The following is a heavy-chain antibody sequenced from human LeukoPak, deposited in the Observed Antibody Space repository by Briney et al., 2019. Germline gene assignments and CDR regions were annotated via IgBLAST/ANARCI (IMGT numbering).Heavy chain of an antibody. Sequence: PGGSLRLSCAASGFTFTNYAMSWVRQTRGKGLEWVSATVYSGPDTYHADSVKGRFTASRDNSRNTLYLQMNSVRVEDTAVYYCTKAPLGSCTGAFCYPFDYWGQGTLVTVSS. D-gene: IGHD2-8*02. CDR1: GFTFTNYA. CDR2: TVYSGPDT. V-gene: IGHV3-23*01. J-gene: IGHJ4*02. CDR3: TKAPLGSCTGAFCYPFDY.